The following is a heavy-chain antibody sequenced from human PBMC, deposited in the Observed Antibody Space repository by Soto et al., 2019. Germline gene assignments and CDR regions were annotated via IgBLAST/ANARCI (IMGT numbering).Heavy chain of an antibody. CDR2: IKHDGSEK. CDR3: ARVGVAAPIDP. J-gene: IGHJ5*02. Sequence: EVQLVESGGGLVQPGGSLRLSCAASGFRFSDYSMTWVRQAPGKGLEWVAVIKHDGSEKHYLDSVKGRFTISRDDARNSLYLQISSLRAEDTAVYYCARVGVAAPIDPWGQGTLVTVSS. D-gene: IGHD6-6*01. CDR1: GFRFSDYS. V-gene: IGHV3-7*01.